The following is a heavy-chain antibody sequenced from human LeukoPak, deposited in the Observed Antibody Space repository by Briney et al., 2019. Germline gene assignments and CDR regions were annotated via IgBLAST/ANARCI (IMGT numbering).Heavy chain of an antibody. CDR2: INHSGST. CDR1: GGSFSGYY. Sequence: PSETLSLTCAVYGGSFSGYYWSWIRQPPGKGLEWIGEINHSGSTNYNPSLKSRVTISVDTSKNQFSLKLSSVTAADTAVYYCARRKQQLVLGGSRFDPWGQGTLVTVSS. D-gene: IGHD6-13*01. J-gene: IGHJ5*02. V-gene: IGHV4-34*01. CDR3: ARRKQQLVLGGSRFDP.